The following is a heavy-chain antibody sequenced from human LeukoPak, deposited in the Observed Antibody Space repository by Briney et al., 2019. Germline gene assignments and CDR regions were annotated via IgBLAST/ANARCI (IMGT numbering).Heavy chain of an antibody. CDR2: VHNNGET. Sequence: PSETLSLTCTVSGGSISSYYWSWIRQPPGKGLERIAYVHNNGETKHNPSLKSRDTISVDTPNNQISLRLSSVTAADTAMYYCARQPAATAAFDIWGLGTMVTVSS. CDR1: GGSISSYY. D-gene: IGHD5-18*01. CDR3: ARQPAATAAFDI. V-gene: IGHV4-59*08. J-gene: IGHJ3*02.